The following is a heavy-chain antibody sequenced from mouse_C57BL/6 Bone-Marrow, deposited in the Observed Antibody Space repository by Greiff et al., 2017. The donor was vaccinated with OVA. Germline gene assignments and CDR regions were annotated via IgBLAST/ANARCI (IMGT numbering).Heavy chain of an antibody. CDR3: ARGDGYQFFYYAMDY. J-gene: IGHJ4*01. D-gene: IGHD2-3*01. CDR1: GYTFTSYG. Sequence: VQLQESGAELARPGASVKLSCKASGYTFTSYGISWVKQRTGQGLEWIGEIHPRSGNTYYNEKFKGKATLTADKSSSTAYMELRSLTSEDSAVYFCARGDGYQFFYYAMDYWGQGTSVTVSS. CDR2: IHPRSGNT. V-gene: IGHV1-81*01.